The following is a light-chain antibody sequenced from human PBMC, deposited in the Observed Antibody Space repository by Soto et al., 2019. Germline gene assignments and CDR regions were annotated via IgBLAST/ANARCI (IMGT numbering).Light chain of an antibody. CDR1: SSDIGGYNS. CDR3: SSYTGSGATRV. V-gene: IGLV2-14*01. J-gene: IGLJ3*02. Sequence: QSALPQPASVSGSPGQSITISCTGTSSDIGGYNSVSWYQQHPGKAPELIIYDVSYRPTGVSNRFSGYNSGATASLTISGLQAEDEADYYCSSYTGSGATRVFGGGTKLTVL. CDR2: DVS.